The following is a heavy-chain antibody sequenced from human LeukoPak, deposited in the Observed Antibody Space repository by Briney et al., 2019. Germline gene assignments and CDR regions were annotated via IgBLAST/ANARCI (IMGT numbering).Heavy chain of an antibody. V-gene: IGHV4-4*07. CDR3: ASGSSGYDP. D-gene: IGHD5-12*01. Sequence: SETLSLTCTVSGGSISNYYWSWIRQPAGKGLGWIGRIYSSGTTIYNPSLKSRVTMSVDTSKNQFSLKLSSVTAADTAVYFCASGSSGYDPWGQGTLVTVSS. CDR1: GGSISNYY. CDR2: IYSSGTT. J-gene: IGHJ5*02.